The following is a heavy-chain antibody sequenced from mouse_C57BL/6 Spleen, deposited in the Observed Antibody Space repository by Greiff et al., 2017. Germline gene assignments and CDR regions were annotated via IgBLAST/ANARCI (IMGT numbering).Heavy chain of an antibody. D-gene: IGHD2-3*01. Sequence: QVQLQQPGAELVMPGASVKLSCKASGYTFTSYWLHWVKQRPGQGLEWIGEIDPSDSYTNYNPKFKGKSTLTVDKYSSTAYMQRSSLTSEDSAGDYSAVAIYDGDYGCADWGQGTLVTVSA. CDR2: IDPSDSYT. CDR3: AVAIYDGDYGCAD. V-gene: IGHV1-69*01. J-gene: IGHJ3*01. CDR1: GYTFTSYW.